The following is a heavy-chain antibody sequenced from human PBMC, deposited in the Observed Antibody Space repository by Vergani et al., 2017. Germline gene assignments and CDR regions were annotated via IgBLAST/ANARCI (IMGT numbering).Heavy chain of an antibody. D-gene: IGHD2-2*02. CDR1: GGSISSYY. Sequence: QVQLQESGPGLVTPSETLSLTCTVSGGSISSYYWSWIRQPPGKGLEWIGYINYSGSTNYNPSLKSRVTISVDTSKTQFSLKLSSVTSADTAVYYCARGKSDDQLRYWYFYYWGQGTLVTVSS. CDR2: INYSGST. CDR3: ARGKSDDQLRYWYFYY. J-gene: IGHJ4*02. V-gene: IGHV4-59*01.